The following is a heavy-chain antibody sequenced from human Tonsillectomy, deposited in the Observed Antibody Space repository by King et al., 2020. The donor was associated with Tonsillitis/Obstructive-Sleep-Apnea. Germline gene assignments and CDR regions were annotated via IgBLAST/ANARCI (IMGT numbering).Heavy chain of an antibody. CDR3: AGGYSSSWSSRYYYYMDV. CDR2: IGSSGSTI. Sequence: VQLVESGGGLVRPGGSLRLSCAASGFTFSDYYMSWIRQAPGKGLEWVSYIGSSGSTIYYADSVKGRFTLSRDNAKNSLYLQMNSLRAEDTAVYYCAGGYSSSWSSRYYYYMDVWGKGTTVTVSS. V-gene: IGHV3-11*01. D-gene: IGHD6-13*01. J-gene: IGHJ6*03. CDR1: GFTFSDYY.